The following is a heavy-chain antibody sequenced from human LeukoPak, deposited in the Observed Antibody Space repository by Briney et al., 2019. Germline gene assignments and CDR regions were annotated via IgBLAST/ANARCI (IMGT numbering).Heavy chain of an antibody. CDR2: INPNSGGT. D-gene: IGHD6-6*01. J-gene: IGHJ1*01. CDR3: ARTYSSSFLPFAVAGTEYFQH. V-gene: IGHV1-2*02. CDR1: GYTFTGYY. Sequence: ASVEVSCKASGYTFTGYYMHWVRQAPGQGLEWMGWINPNSGGTNYAQKFQGRVTMTRDTSISTAYMELSRLRSDDTAVYYCARTYSSSFLPFAVAGTEYFQHWGQGTLVTVSS.